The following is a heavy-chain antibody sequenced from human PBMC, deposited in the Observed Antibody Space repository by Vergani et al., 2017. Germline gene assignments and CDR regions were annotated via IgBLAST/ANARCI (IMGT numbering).Heavy chain of an antibody. D-gene: IGHD4-11*01. V-gene: IGHV4-34*01. J-gene: IGHJ6*03. Sequence: QVQLQQWGGGLLKPSETLSLTCVVTGGSFTSYHWTWIRQSPGEGLGWVGDIDHTGRPDYNPSLKTRLTMSVAKSRNQFSLTLNSVTATDTAIYFCARVNTETNGHLYYYYYMDVWGQGTAVIVSS. CDR2: IDHTGRP. CDR1: GGSFTSYH. CDR3: ARVNTETNGHLYYYYYMDV.